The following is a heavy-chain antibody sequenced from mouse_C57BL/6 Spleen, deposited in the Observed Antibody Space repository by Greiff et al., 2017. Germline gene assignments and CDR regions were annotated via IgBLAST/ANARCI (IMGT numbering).Heavy chain of an antibody. CDR1: GYTFTDYE. J-gene: IGHJ4*01. D-gene: IGHD2-1*01. CDR2: IDPETGGT. Sequence: VQLQQSGAELVRPGASVTLSCKASGYTFTDYEMHWVKQTPVHGLEWIGAIDPETGGTAYNQKFKGKAILTADKSSSTAYMELRSLTSEDSAVYYRTRIYYGNSYYAMDYWGQGTSVTVSS. V-gene: IGHV1-15*01. CDR3: TRIYYGNSYYAMDY.